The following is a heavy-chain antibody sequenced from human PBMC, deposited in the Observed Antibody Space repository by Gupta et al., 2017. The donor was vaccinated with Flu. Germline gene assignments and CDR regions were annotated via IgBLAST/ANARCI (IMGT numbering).Heavy chain of an antibody. CDR2: IWYDGSNK. J-gene: IGHJ4*02. Sequence: QVQLVASGGGVVQPGRSLRLSCAASGFTFSTYGINWVRQAPGKGLEWVAFIWYDGSNKDYADSVKGRFTISRDNSKSTLFLQMNSLRAEDTAVYYCARDFYGDYERLDYWGQGTLVTVSS. CDR1: GFTFSTYG. CDR3: ARDFYGDYERLDY. D-gene: IGHD4-17*01. V-gene: IGHV3-33*01.